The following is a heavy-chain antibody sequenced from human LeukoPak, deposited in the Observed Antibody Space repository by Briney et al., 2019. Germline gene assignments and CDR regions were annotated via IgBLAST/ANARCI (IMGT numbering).Heavy chain of an antibody. CDR2: IIPILGIA. V-gene: IGHV1-69*04. CDR1: GGTFSSYA. D-gene: IGHD2-15*01. J-gene: IGHJ4*02. Sequence: GASVKVSCKASGGTFSSYAISWVRQAPGQGLEWMGRIIPILGIANYAQKFQGRVTITADKSTSTAYMELSSLRSEDTAVYYCARGGTPNCSGGNCYDYWGQGTLVTVSS. CDR3: ARGGTPNCSGGNCYDY.